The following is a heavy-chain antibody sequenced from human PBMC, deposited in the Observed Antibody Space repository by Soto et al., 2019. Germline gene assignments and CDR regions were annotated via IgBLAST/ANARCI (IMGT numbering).Heavy chain of an antibody. CDR3: ARKAEGYCSGGSCYENWFDP. D-gene: IGHD2-15*01. CDR2: INPSGGRT. CDR1: GYTFTSNY. Sequence: ASVKVSCKASGYTFTSNYMHWVRQAPGQGLEWMGIINPSGGRTSYTQKFQGRVTMIRDTSTSTVYMELRSLRSDDTAVYYCARKAEGYCSGGSCYENWFDPWGQGTLVTVSS. V-gene: IGHV1-46*01. J-gene: IGHJ5*02.